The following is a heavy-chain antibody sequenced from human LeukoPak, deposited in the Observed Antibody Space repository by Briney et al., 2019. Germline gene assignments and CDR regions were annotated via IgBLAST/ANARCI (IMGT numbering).Heavy chain of an antibody. Sequence: SETLSLTCTVSGGSISPYYWSWIRQPPGKGLEWIGYIYYSGSTNYNPSLKSRVTISIDTSRNQISLILRSVTAADTAVYYCVREVGDADSDNWFDPWGQGTLVTVSS. CDR2: IYYSGST. CDR3: VREVGDADSDNWFDP. CDR1: GGSISPYY. V-gene: IGHV4-59*01. D-gene: IGHD2-21*02. J-gene: IGHJ5*02.